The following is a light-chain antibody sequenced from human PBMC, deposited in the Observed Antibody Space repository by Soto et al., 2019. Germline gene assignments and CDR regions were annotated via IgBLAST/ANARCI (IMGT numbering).Light chain of an antibody. V-gene: IGKV3-11*01. CDR3: QQRSVWPLT. Sequence: VVLTELRAALSLSPFEVGRLSEGASQSVSRYLAWYQQKRGQAPRLLIYDSSNRATGIPARFSGSGSGTDFSLIISSLEPEDFAVYYCQQRSVWPLTFGGGTKVDIK. CDR2: DSS. CDR1: QSVSRY. J-gene: IGKJ4*01.